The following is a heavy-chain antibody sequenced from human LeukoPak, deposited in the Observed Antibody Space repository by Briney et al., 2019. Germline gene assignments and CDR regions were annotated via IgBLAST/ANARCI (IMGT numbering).Heavy chain of an antibody. Sequence: SETLSLTCAVYGGVFSGYYWSWIRQPPGKGLEWIGEINHSGNTNYNPSLKSRVTISVDTSKNQFSLKLSSVTAADTAVYYCARGRGVFLYYFDYWGQGTLVTVSS. CDR2: INHSGNT. J-gene: IGHJ4*02. CDR3: ARGRGVFLYYFDY. V-gene: IGHV4-34*01. D-gene: IGHD3-3*01. CDR1: GGVFSGYY.